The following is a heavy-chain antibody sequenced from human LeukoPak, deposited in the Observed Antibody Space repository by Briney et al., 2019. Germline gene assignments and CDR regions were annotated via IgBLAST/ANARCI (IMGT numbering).Heavy chain of an antibody. D-gene: IGHD3-10*01. CDR2: IIADSGGA. CDR3: ATITLVRGVTRFNEYFQH. J-gene: IGHJ1*01. CDR1: GYTFTDYF. Sequence: ASVKVSCKASGYTFTDYFIHWVRQAPGQGPEWMGWIIADSGGANYAEKFQGRVTMTRDTSISTAYTELSRLRSDDTAVYYCATITLVRGVTRFNEYFQHWGQGTLVTVSS. V-gene: IGHV1-2*02.